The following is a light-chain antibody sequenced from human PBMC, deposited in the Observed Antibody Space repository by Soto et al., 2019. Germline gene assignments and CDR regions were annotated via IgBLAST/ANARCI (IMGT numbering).Light chain of an antibody. V-gene: IGKV3-20*01. CDR3: QQYVKSPWT. Sequence: EIVLTQSPGTLSLSPGERATLSCRASQSVSNNYLAWYQQKAGQAPRLLVYGASSSATGIPDRFSGSGSGTDFTLTISRLEPEDFAVYYCQQYVKSPWTFGQGTKVEIK. J-gene: IGKJ1*01. CDR2: GAS. CDR1: QSVSNNY.